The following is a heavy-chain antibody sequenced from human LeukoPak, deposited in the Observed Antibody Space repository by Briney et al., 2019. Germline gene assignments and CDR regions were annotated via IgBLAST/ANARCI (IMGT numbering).Heavy chain of an antibody. V-gene: IGHV3-20*01. CDR1: GFTFGDYG. CDR2: INWNGGST. J-gene: IGHJ5*02. D-gene: IGHD6-13*01. Sequence: GGSLRLSCAASGFTFGDYGMTWVRQAPGKGLEGVSGINWNGGSTVYADSVKGRFTISRDNAKNSLYLQMNSLRAEDTALYHCARDSYISYSRSWPTNWFDPWGQGTLVTVSS. CDR3: ARDSYISYSRSWPTNWFDP.